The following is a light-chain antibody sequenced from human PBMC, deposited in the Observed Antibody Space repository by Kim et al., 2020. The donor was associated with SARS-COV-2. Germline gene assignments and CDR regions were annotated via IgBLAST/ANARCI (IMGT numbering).Light chain of an antibody. CDR2: AAS. Sequence: ASVGDRVTITCRASQDINSNLNWYQQKPGKAPNLLIYAASSLQSGVPSRFSGSGSGTDFTLTISSLQPEDFATYYCQQSYNTPKTFGQGTKVDIK. CDR1: QDINSN. V-gene: IGKV1-39*01. J-gene: IGKJ1*01. CDR3: QQSYNTPKT.